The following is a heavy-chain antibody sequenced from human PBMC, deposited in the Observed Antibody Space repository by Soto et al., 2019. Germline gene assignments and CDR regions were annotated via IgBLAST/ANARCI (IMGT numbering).Heavy chain of an antibody. V-gene: IGHV4-4*02. D-gene: IGHD6-13*01. CDR1: GGSISSSNL. Sequence: QVQLQESGPGLVKPSGTLSLTCAVSGGSISSSNLWTWVRQPPGKGLEWIGEIYHGGSTNYNPSLKSRVTISVDKSQNQSPLRLSSVTAADTAVYYCARSPRSIAAGGIDYWGQGILVTVSS. CDR3: ARSPRSIAAGGIDY. CDR2: IYHGGST. J-gene: IGHJ4*02.